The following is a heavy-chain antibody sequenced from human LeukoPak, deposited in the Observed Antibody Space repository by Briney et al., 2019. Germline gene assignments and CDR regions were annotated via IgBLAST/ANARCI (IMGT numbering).Heavy chain of an antibody. D-gene: IGHD3-22*01. CDR3: ARDSPDSSGYYAY. CDR1: GGSISSYY. Sequence: SETLSLTCTVSGGSISSYYWSWIRQPPGKGLEWIGYIYYSGSTNYNPSLKSRVTISVDTSKNQFSLKLSSVTAADTAVYYCARDSPDSSGYYAYGGQGTLVTVSS. CDR2: IYYSGST. J-gene: IGHJ4*02. V-gene: IGHV4-59*01.